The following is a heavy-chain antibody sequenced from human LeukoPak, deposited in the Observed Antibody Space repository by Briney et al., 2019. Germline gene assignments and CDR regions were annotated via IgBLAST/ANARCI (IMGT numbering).Heavy chain of an antibody. V-gene: IGHV3-23*01. CDR3: ARMTDSTPYSSGTFDS. J-gene: IGHJ4*02. CDR1: GFTLRSYA. Sequence: PGGSLRLSCSASGFTLRSYAMGWVRQAPGKGLEWVSAISDTGDKTYYADSVKGRSTISRDNSRNTLYLQMSRLRAEDTALFYCARMTDSTPYSSGTFDSWGQGTLVTVSS. D-gene: IGHD3-10*01. CDR2: ISDTGDKT.